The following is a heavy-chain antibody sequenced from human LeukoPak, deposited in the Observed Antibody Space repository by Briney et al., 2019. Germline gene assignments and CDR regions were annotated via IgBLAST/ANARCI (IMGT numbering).Heavy chain of an antibody. Sequence: GGSLRLSCAASGFTFSSYAMHRVRQAPGKGLEWVAVISYDGSNKYYADSVKGRFTISRDNSKNTLYLQMNSLRAEDTAVYYCARSPAGYCSGGSCLNNWFDPWGQGTLVTVSS. CDR1: GFTFSSYA. J-gene: IGHJ5*02. CDR3: ARSPAGYCSGGSCLNNWFDP. D-gene: IGHD2-15*01. V-gene: IGHV3-30-3*01. CDR2: ISYDGSNK.